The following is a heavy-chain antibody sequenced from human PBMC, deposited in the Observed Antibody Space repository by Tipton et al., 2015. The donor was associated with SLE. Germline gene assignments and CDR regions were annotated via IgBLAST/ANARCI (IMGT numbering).Heavy chain of an antibody. Sequence: SLRLSCSASGFIFSSYTVNWVRQAPAKGLEWVSSISSSSTYIYYADSVKGRFTISRVNANNSLYLQMNSLRAEDTAVDYCARVRAPPGPFYYYIDVWGKGTTVTVSS. CDR3: ARVRAPPGPFYYYIDV. CDR2: ISSSSTYI. J-gene: IGHJ6*03. D-gene: IGHD1-1*01. CDR1: GFIFSSYT. V-gene: IGHV3-21*03.